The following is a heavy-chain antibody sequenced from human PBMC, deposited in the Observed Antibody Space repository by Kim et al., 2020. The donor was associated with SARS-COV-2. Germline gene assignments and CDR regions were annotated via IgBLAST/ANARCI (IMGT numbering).Heavy chain of an antibody. Sequence: GGSLRLSCAASGFTFSSYSMNWVRQAPGKGLEWVSYISSSSSTIYYADSVKGRFTISRDNAKNSLYLQMNSLRDEDTAVYYCARDAGYCSGGSCYREDYYYYGMDVWGQGTTVTVSS. V-gene: IGHV3-48*02. J-gene: IGHJ6*02. CDR1: GFTFSSYS. D-gene: IGHD2-15*01. CDR2: ISSSSSTI. CDR3: ARDAGYCSGGSCYREDYYYYGMDV.